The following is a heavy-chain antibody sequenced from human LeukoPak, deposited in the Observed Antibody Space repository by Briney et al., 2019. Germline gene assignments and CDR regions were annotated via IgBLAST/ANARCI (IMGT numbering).Heavy chain of an antibody. Sequence: ASVKVSCKASGYTFTSYGISWVRQAPGQGLEWMGWISAYNGNTNYAQKLQGRVTMTTDTSTSTAYMELRSLRSDDTAVYYCARVRTYYYGSGSYLRFDPWGQGTLVTVSS. V-gene: IGHV1-18*01. CDR1: GYTFTSYG. D-gene: IGHD3-10*01. J-gene: IGHJ5*02. CDR2: ISAYNGNT. CDR3: ARVRTYYYGSGSYLRFDP.